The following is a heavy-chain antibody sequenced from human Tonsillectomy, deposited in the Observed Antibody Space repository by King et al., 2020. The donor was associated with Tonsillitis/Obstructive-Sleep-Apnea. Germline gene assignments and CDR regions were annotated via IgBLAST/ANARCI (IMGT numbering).Heavy chain of an antibody. V-gene: IGHV3-33*01. J-gene: IGHJ4*02. CDR1: GFIFNRHG. CDR2: IWYDGSNK. D-gene: IGHD6-19*01. Sequence: QLVQSGGGVVQPGRSLRLSCAASGFIFNRHGMHWVRQAPGKGLEWVAVIWYDGSNKYYADSVKGRFTISRDNSENTLYLHINSLRAEDTAVYYCVRELNGSGPDYSGQGTLVTVSS. CDR3: VRELNGSGPDY.